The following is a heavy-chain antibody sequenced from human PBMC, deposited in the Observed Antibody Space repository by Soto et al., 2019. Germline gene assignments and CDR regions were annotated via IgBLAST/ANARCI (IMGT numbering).Heavy chain of an antibody. CDR3: ARESVTAGGNNCFDP. D-gene: IGHD2-21*02. V-gene: IGHV4-4*02. Sequence: SETLSLTCAVSGGTVASSHWWSWVGQSPGRGWEGVGNVYHTGDTNFNPSLQSRVTFSVDKSNNQFSLRLTSVTAADTAVYFCARESVTAGGNNCFDPWGPGTLVTVSS. J-gene: IGHJ5*02. CDR1: GGTVASSHW. CDR2: VYHTGDT.